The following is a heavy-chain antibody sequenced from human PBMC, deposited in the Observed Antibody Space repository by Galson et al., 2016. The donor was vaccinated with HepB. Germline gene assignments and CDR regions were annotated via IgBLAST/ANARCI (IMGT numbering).Heavy chain of an antibody. D-gene: IGHD5-18*01. V-gene: IGHV4-39*07. CDR3: ARGSTSMSFDY. CDR2: MYYSGDT. Sequence: SETLSLTCTVSGGSIRSSNSYWGWIRQSPGKGLEWLGTMYYSGDTYYNPSLKSRVTISLDTSKNQFSLKLTSVTAADTAVYFCARGSTSMSFDYWGPGTVVSVS. J-gene: IGHJ4*02. CDR1: GGSIRSSNSY.